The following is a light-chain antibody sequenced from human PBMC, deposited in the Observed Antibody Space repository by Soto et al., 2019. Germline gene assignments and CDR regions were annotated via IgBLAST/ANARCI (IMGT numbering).Light chain of an antibody. V-gene: IGKV3-11*01. Sequence: VLTPSPDSLAVSQGARSTINCKSSQSVLYSSNNKNYLIWYQQKPGQAPRLLIYDASNRATGIPARFSGSGSGTDFTLTISSLEPEDFAVYYCRQRSNWPPITFGQGTRLEIK. CDR1: QSVLYSSNNKNY. CDR2: DAS. J-gene: IGKJ5*01. CDR3: RQRSNWPPIT.